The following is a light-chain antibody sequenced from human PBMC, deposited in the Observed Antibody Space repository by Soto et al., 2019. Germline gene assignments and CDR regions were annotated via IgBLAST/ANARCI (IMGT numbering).Light chain of an antibody. CDR2: SNN. J-gene: IGLJ1*01. CDR1: SSNIGTNI. Sequence: QSVLTQPPSASGTPGQRVTISCSGSSSNIGTNIVNWYQQFPRTAPTFLIYSNNQRPPGVPDRFSGAKSGTSAPLVISGLQAEDEADYYCAGWYASMDGQVFGTGTKLTVL. CDR3: AGWYASMDGQV. V-gene: IGLV1-44*01.